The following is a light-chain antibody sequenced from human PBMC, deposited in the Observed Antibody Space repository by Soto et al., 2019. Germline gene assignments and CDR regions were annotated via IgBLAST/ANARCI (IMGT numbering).Light chain of an antibody. CDR2: GAN. CDR3: QQSYTTPLT. Sequence: DIQMTQSPSSLSAFVGDSVTVTCRASQSISYDLNWYQQKPGKAPMLLIYGANSLESGVPLRFSGSGSRTDFTLTINNLQPEDFATYYCQQSYTTPLTFGGGTKVDIK. CDR1: QSISYD. J-gene: IGKJ4*01. V-gene: IGKV1-39*01.